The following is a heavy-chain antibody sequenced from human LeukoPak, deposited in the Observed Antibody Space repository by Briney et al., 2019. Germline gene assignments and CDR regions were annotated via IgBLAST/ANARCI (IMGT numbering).Heavy chain of an antibody. J-gene: IGHJ6*02. CDR3: ASDSPYYGMDV. CDR2: INSDGSAT. CDR1: GFPFSSYW. Sequence: PGGSLRLSCEASGFPFSSYWMHWVRQVPGKGQLWVSRINSDGSATIYADSVRGRFTISRDNAKNTLYLQMGGLRVEDTAVYHCASDSPYYGMDVWGQGTTVTVSS. V-gene: IGHV3-74*01.